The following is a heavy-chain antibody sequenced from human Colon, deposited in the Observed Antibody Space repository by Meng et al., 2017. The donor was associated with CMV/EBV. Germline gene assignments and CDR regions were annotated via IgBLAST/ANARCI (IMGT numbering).Heavy chain of an antibody. CDR3: ARSRNALVPYYDIPSL. CDR1: GFTFSNYW. Sequence: GGSLRLSCTASGFTFSNYWMSWVRQAPGKGLEWVANIREDGNKKYYVASLKGRFTISRDNAKNSLYLQVDSLRAEDTAVYYCARSRNALVPYYDIPSLWGQGTTVTVSS. J-gene: IGHJ6*02. D-gene: IGHD3-9*01. CDR2: IREDGNKK. V-gene: IGHV3-7*01.